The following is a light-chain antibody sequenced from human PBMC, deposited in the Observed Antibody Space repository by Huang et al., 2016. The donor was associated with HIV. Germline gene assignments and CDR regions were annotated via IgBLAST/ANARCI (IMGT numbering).Light chain of an antibody. J-gene: IGKJ4*01. CDR1: QSISSY. CDR3: QQSYSLLT. CDR2: AAS. Sequence: DIQMTQSPSSLSASVGDRVTITCRASQSISSYLNWYQQKPGKAPKLLSYAASSLQSGVPSRFSGSGSGTDFTLTISSLQPEDFATYYCQQSYSLLTFGGGTKVEIK. V-gene: IGKV1-39*01.